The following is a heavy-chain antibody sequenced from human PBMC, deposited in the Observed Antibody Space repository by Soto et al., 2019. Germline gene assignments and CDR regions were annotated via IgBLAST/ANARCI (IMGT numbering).Heavy chain of an antibody. V-gene: IGHV4-30-4*01. CDR2: IYYSGST. D-gene: IGHD5-12*01. Sequence: SETLSLTCTVSGGSTSSGDYYWSWIHQPPGKGLEWIGYIYYSGSTYYNPSLKSRVTISVDTSKNQFSLKLSSVTAADTAVYYCARASTLKWLRTLDVWGQGTTVTVSS. J-gene: IGHJ6*02. CDR1: GGSTSSGDYY. CDR3: ARASTLKWLRTLDV.